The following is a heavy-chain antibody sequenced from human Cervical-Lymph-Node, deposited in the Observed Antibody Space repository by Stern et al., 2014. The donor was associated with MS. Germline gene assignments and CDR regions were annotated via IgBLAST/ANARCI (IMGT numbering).Heavy chain of an antibody. CDR3: AVRYCSGGRCYSVPDV. J-gene: IGHJ6*02. D-gene: IGHD2-15*01. CDR1: EYTHNNYL. V-gene: IGHV1-46*02. Sequence: VQLVESGSEVKKPGASVKVSCKASEYTHNNYLIHWVRQAPGHRPDWMGVINPSGATNYAQKVQDRVTMTTDASTSTFYMELSRLRSEDTAVYYCAVRYCSGGRCYSVPDVWGQGTTVIVSS. CDR2: INPSGAT.